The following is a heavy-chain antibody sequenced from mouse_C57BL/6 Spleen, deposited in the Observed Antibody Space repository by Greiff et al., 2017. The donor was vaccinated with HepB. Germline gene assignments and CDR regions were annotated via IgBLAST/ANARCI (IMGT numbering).Heavy chain of an antibody. CDR2: ISSGSSTI. CDR1: GFTFSDYG. J-gene: IGHJ2*01. D-gene: IGHD1-1*01. Sequence: EVQLQESGGGLVKPGGSLKLSCAASGFTFSDYGMHWVRQAPEKGLEWVAYISSGSSTIYYADTVKGRFTISRDNAKNTLFLQMTSLRSEDTAMYYCAMGYYGNFDYWGQGTTLTVSS. CDR3: AMGYYGNFDY. V-gene: IGHV5-17*01.